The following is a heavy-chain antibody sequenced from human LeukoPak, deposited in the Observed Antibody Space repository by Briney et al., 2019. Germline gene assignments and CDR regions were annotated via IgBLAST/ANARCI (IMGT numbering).Heavy chain of an antibody. CDR3: ARGHPTLEWLLDYYYYMGV. Sequence: GGSLRLSCAASGFTFSSYWMHWVRQAPGKGLVWVSRINSDGSSTSYADSVKGRFTISRDNAKNTLYLQMNSLRAEDTAVYYCARGHPTLEWLLDYYYYMGVWGKGTTVTVSS. J-gene: IGHJ6*03. D-gene: IGHD3-3*01. CDR1: GFTFSSYW. V-gene: IGHV3-74*01. CDR2: INSDGSST.